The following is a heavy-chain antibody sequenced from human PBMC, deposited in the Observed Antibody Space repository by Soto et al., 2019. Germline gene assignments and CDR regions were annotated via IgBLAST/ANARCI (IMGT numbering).Heavy chain of an antibody. V-gene: IGHV4-61*01. D-gene: IGHD2-15*01. CDR3: ASYAKGYCSGGSCYGRNYFDY. Sequence: SETLSLTCTVSGGSVSSGSYYWSWIRQPPGKGLEWIGYIYYSGSTNYNPSLKSRVTISVDTSKNQFSLKLSSVTAADTAVYQCASYAKGYCSGGSCYGRNYFDYWGQGTLVTVSS. CDR2: IYYSGST. J-gene: IGHJ4*02. CDR1: GGSVSSGSYY.